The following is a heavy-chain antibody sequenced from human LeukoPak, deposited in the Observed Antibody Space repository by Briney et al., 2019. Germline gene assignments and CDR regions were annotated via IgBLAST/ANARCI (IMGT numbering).Heavy chain of an antibody. CDR1: GDSITTYH. Sequence: SETLSLTCSVSGDSITTYHWGWIRQPAGKGLEWIGRIHSGGSIYYSPSLKSRVTMSLDTSNNQFSLKLSSVTAADTAVYFCARDRGVFCPYGMDVWGQGATVTVSS. CDR2: IHSGGSI. CDR3: ARDRGVFCPYGMDV. V-gene: IGHV4-4*07. D-gene: IGHD2-8*02. J-gene: IGHJ6*02.